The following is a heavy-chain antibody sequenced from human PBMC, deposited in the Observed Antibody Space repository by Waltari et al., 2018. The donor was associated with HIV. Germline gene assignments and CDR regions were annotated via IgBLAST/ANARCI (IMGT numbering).Heavy chain of an antibody. J-gene: IGHJ3*01. V-gene: IGHV3-33*01. Sequence: VQLEESGGGVVQPGRSRRLSCAASGFRVSDYGMHWGRQAPGKGLQWVAVICYDGSKKEYSDSVKGRFTISKDNSKNTLFLQMNSLRVDDTAVYFCARVPFASSWSADSFDVWGPGTRITVSS. CDR1: GFRVSDYG. D-gene: IGHD6-13*01. CDR3: ARVPFASSWSADSFDV. CDR2: ICYDGSKK.